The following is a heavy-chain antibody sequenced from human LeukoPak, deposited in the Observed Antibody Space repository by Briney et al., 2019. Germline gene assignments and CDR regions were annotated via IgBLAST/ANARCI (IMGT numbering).Heavy chain of an antibody. V-gene: IGHV3-7*01. Sequence: GGSLRLSCAASGFTFSSYWMSWVRQAPGRGLEWVANIKQDGSEKYYVDSVKGRFTISRDNAKNSLYLQMNSLRAEDTAVYYCAREDIAAAGTLDYWGQGTLVTVSS. CDR3: AREDIAAAGTLDY. D-gene: IGHD6-13*01. CDR1: GFTFSSYW. J-gene: IGHJ4*02. CDR2: IKQDGSEK.